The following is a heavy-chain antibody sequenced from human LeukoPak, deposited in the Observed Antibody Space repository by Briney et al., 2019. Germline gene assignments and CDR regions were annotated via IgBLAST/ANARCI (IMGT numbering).Heavy chain of an antibody. J-gene: IGHJ4*02. Sequence: GASVKVSCKASGYTFTSYDINWVRQATGQGLEWMGWMNPNSGNTGYAQKFQGRVTMTRNTSISTAYMELRSLRSDDTAVYYCARGHYDSSGYYYPDDYWGQGTLVTVSS. V-gene: IGHV1-8*01. CDR1: GYTFTSYD. D-gene: IGHD3-22*01. CDR2: MNPNSGNT. CDR3: ARGHYDSSGYYYPDDY.